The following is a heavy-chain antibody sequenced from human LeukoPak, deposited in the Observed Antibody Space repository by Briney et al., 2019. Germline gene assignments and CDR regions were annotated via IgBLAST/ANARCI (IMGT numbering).Heavy chain of an antibody. CDR2: ISRDGGST. CDR1: GFTFDAYA. V-gene: IGHV3-43*02. D-gene: IGHD2-15*01. J-gene: IGHJ6*02. Sequence: GRSLTLSCAASGFTFDAYAMHWVRQPPGKGLGWVSLISRDGGSTYYADSVKGRFTISRDNSKNSLYLQMNSLRTEDTDLYFCAQATNPENVEDMPYFFYVMDVWGQGTTVTVSS. CDR3: AQATNPENVEDMPYFFYVMDV.